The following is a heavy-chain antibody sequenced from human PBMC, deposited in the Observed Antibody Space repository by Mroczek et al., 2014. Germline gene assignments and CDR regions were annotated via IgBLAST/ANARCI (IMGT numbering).Heavy chain of an antibody. V-gene: IGHV4-34*01. CDR3: ARDSRFLEWGDDY. J-gene: IGHJ4*02. Sequence: QVQLQQWGAGLLKPSETLSLTCAVYGGSFSGYYWSWIRQPPGKGLEWIGEINHSGSTNYNPSLKSRVTISVDTSKNQFSLKLSSVTAADTAVYYCARDSRFLEWGDDYWGQGTLVTVSS. CDR1: GGSFSGYY. CDR2: INHSGST. D-gene: IGHD3-3*01.